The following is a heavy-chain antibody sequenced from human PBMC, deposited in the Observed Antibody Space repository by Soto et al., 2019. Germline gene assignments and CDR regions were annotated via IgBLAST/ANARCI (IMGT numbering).Heavy chain of an antibody. J-gene: IGHJ5*01. D-gene: IGHD3-16*01. CDR2: TYYRSKWEI. CDR1: GDSVSTNRAT. CDR3: ARLIGNSWLDS. Sequence: PSQTLSLTCAISGDSVSTNRATWDWIRQSPSRGLEWLGRTYYRSKWEIDYAVPVRGRITINPDTSNNQLSLQLNSVTPDDTAVYYCARLIGNSWLDSWGQGILVTVSS. V-gene: IGHV6-1*01.